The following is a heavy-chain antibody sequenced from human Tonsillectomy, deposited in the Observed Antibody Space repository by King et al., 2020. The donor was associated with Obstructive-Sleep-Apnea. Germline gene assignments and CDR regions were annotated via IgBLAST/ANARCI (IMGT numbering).Heavy chain of an antibody. V-gene: IGHV1-69*01. J-gene: IGHJ3*01. CDR1: GGTFSRYN. Sequence: VQLVESGAEVKKPGSSVKVSCKASGGTFSRYNFVWVRQAPGQGLEWMGGIIPLFGTANYAQEFQGRVTITADEFTSTAYMELSSLKSDDTAVYYCAREDRETIRGAAQGGNAFDVWGQGTMVTVSS. CDR3: AREDRETIRGAAQGGNAFDV. D-gene: IGHD3-3*01. CDR2: IIPLFGTA.